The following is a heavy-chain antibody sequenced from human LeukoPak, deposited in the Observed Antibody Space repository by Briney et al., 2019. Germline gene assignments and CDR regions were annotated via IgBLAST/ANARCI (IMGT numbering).Heavy chain of an antibody. V-gene: IGHV3-64D*06. CDR1: GFTFSSYA. Sequence: GGSLRLSCSASGFTFSSYAMHWVRQAPGKGLEYVSAISSNGGSTYYADSVKGRFTISRDNSKNTLYLQMSSLRAEDTAVYYCVKGLPWTAMATTYFDYWGQGTLVTVSS. J-gene: IGHJ4*02. D-gene: IGHD5-18*01. CDR3: VKGLPWTAMATTYFDY. CDR2: ISSNGGST.